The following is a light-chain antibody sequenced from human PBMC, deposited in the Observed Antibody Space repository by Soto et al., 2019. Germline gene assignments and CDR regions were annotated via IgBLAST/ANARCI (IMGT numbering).Light chain of an antibody. CDR1: QSVSSY. Sequence: IVSTKSPPTLSEPPLYGATPSRPASQSVSSYLAWYQQKPGQAPRLLIYGASNRATGIPARFSGSGSGTDFTLTISSLEPEDFAVYYCQHRSNWPRLTFGVGTKVDI. CDR3: QHRSNWPRLT. CDR2: GAS. J-gene: IGKJ4*01. V-gene: IGKV3-11*01.